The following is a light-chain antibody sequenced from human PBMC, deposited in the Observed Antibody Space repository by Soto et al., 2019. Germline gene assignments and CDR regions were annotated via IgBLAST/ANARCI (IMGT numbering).Light chain of an antibody. Sequence: EIVMTQSPATLSVSPGESATLSCRASQSVSSNLAWYQHKVGHTPRLLIYGASIRANGIPPRFSGSGSGTEFTLTISSLQSADFVVYYCQQYSKWPTFGQGTRLEIK. V-gene: IGKV3-15*01. CDR2: GAS. J-gene: IGKJ5*01. CDR1: QSVSSN. CDR3: QQYSKWPT.